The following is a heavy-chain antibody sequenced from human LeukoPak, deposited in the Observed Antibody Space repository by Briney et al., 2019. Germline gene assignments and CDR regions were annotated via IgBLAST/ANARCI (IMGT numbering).Heavy chain of an antibody. CDR3: AKERRGVPAMEGIDY. CDR2: ISYDGSNK. J-gene: IGHJ4*02. Sequence: GGSLRLSCAASGFTFSSYGMHWVRQAPGKGLEWVAVISYDGSNKYYADSVKGRFTISRDNSKNTLYLQMNSLRAEDTAVYYCAKERRGVPAMEGIDYWGQGTLVTVSS. D-gene: IGHD5-18*01. V-gene: IGHV3-30*18. CDR1: GFTFSSYG.